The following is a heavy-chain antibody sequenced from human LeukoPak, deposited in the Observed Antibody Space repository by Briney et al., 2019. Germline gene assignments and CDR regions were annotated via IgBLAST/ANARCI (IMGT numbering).Heavy chain of an antibody. CDR3: AKDVFGDYPGLFDY. V-gene: IGHV3-23*01. CDR1: GFTFSNYA. J-gene: IGHJ4*02. Sequence: PGGSLRLSCAASGFTFSNYAMSWVRQAPGKRLEWVSGITVSGGGTYYADSVKGRFTISRDNSKKMLYLQMNSLRAEDTAVYYCAKDVFGDYPGLFDYWGQGTLVAVSS. D-gene: IGHD3-16*01. CDR2: ITVSGGGT.